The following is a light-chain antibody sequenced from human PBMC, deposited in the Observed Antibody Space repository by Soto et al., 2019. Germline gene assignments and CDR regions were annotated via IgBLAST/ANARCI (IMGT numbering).Light chain of an antibody. CDR3: AAWDDSLNGPV. Sequence: QSALTQPHSASGTPGQRVTSSCSGGSSNIGSNTVNWYQQLPGTAPKLLSYSNNQRPSGVPDRFSGSKSGTSASLAISGLQSVDEADYYCAAWDDSLNGPVFGTGTKVTV. J-gene: IGLJ1*01. V-gene: IGLV1-44*01. CDR2: SNN. CDR1: SSNIGSNT.